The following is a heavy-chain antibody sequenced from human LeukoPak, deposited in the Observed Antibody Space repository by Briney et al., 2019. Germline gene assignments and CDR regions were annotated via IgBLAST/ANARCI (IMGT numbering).Heavy chain of an antibody. CDR1: GGSISSYY. CDR3: ARAHTSSWYMDY. V-gene: IGHV4-59*01. CDR2: IHSSGST. Sequence: KPSETLSLTCSVPGGSISSYYWSWIRQPPGKGLEWIGYIHSSGSTNYNPSLKSRVNISVDTSENQLSLKLSSVTAADTALYYCARAHTSSWYMDYWGQGTLVTVSS. D-gene: IGHD6-13*01. J-gene: IGHJ4*02.